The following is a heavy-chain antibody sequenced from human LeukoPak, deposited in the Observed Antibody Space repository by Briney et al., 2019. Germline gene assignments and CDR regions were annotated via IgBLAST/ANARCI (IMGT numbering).Heavy chain of an antibody. D-gene: IGHD4-17*01. Sequence: GSLRLSCAASGFAFSTYWMQWVRQAPGEGVVWVSQINSDQSNTNYADSVKGRFTISRDNSQNTLYLQMNCVRPEDTAVYYCAKGGASVTRYVDFWGQGTLVTVSS. V-gene: IGHV3-74*01. CDR2: INSDQSNT. J-gene: IGHJ4*02. CDR1: GFAFSTYW. CDR3: AKGGASVTRYVDF.